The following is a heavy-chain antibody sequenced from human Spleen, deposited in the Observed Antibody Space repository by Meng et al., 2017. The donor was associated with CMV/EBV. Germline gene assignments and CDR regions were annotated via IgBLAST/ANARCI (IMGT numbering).Heavy chain of an antibody. V-gene: IGHV4-39*01. CDR2: TYYRENS. D-gene: IGHD3-16*01. CDR1: GDSISNSLDF. J-gene: IGHJ5*02. Sequence: SGDSISNSLDFWVWIRQPPGKGLEWIGSTYYRENSYYNPSLKSRVAISVDTSKNQFSLKLSSVTAADTAIYYCARRKGGATRRWFDPWGQGTLVTVSS. CDR3: ARRKGGATRRWFDP.